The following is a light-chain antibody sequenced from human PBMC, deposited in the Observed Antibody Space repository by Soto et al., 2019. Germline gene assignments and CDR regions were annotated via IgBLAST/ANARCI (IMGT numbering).Light chain of an antibody. V-gene: IGLV3-21*02. J-gene: IGLJ2*01. CDR3: QVWHTSSDHHVV. Sequence: SYELTQPPSVSVAPGQTATISCGGNNIGSKTVHWYQQKPGQAPVLVVYDDSDRPSGIPERFSGSNSGNTATLTISGVEAGDEADYYCQVWHTSSDHHVVFGGRTKLTVL. CDR1: NIGSKT. CDR2: DDS.